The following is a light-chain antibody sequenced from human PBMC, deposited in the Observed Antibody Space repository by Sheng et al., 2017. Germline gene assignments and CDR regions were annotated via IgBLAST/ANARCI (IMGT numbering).Light chain of an antibody. CDR1: QGISSY. J-gene: IGKJ1*01. V-gene: IGKV1-9*01. CDR3: QQHNSFPPWT. Sequence: IQLTQSPSSLSASVGDRVTITCRASQGISSYLAWYQQKPGKAPKLLIYAASTLQSGVPSRFSGSGSGTEFTLTISSLQPDDFATYYCQQHNSFPPWTFGQGTKVEIK. CDR2: AAS.